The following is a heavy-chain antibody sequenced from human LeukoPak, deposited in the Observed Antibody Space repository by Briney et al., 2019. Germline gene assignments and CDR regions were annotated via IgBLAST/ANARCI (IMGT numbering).Heavy chain of an antibody. CDR2: ISGSGGST. CDR3: AKSPKGSRVPYNWFDP. Sequence: GGSLRLSCAASGFTFSSYAMSWVRQAPGKGLEWVSAISGSGGSTYYADSVKGRFTISRDNSKNTLYLQMNSLRAEDTAVYYSAKSPKGSRVPYNWFDPWGQGTLVTVSS. V-gene: IGHV3-23*01. CDR1: GFTFSSYA. J-gene: IGHJ5*02.